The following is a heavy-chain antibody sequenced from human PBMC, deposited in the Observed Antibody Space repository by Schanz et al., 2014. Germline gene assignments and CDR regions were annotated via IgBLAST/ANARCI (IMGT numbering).Heavy chain of an antibody. CDR3: AKPSDSSWYMDV. Sequence: VQLLESGGALVRPGGSLRLSCAASGFTFTGYVMTWVRQAPGKGLEWVSSISSSSSYISYADSVKGRFTISRDNAKNSLYLQMNSLRAEDTAVYYCAKPSDSSWYMDVWGKGTTVTVSS. J-gene: IGHJ6*03. CDR1: GFTFTGYV. V-gene: IGHV3-21*02. D-gene: IGHD2-21*02. CDR2: ISSSSSYI.